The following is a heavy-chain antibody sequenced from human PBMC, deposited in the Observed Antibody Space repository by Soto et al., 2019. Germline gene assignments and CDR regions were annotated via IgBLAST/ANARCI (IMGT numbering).Heavy chain of an antibody. D-gene: IGHD3-16*01. CDR1: GGSISSYY. J-gene: IGHJ5*02. V-gene: IGHV4-59*08. CDR2: IYYSGST. Sequence: SETLSLTCTVSGGSISSYYWSWIRQPPGKGLEWIGYIYYSGSTNYNPSLKSRVTISVDTSKNQFSLKLSSVTAADTAVYYCARGDALGTWFYPCGQGTLVTVSS. CDR3: ARGDALGTWFYP.